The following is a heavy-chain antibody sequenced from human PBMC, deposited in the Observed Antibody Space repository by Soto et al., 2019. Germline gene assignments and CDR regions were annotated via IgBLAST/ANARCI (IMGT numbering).Heavy chain of an antibody. CDR3: TTGIHHR. J-gene: IGHJ4*02. Sequence: HLVESGGGLVKPGGSLRLSCAGSGFIFSNAWMSWVRQTPGKGLEWVGRIKSKADGGTTDYAAPVEGRFIISRDDSKNTIYMQMNSLKTEDTAVYYCTTGIHHRWGQGVLVTVSS. V-gene: IGHV3-15*01. CDR1: GFIFSNAW. CDR2: IKSKADGGTT.